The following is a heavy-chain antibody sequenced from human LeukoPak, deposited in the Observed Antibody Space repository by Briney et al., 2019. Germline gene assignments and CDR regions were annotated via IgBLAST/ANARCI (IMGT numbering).Heavy chain of an antibody. D-gene: IGHD6-19*01. CDR2: IRYDGSNK. V-gene: IGHV3-30*02. CDR3: AKDRSGWYRDDFYYFDY. Sequence: PGGSLRLSCAASGFTFSSYGMHWVRQAPGKGLEWVAFIRYDGSNKYYADSVKGRFTISRDNSKNTLYLQMNSLRAEDTAVYYCAKDRSGWYRDDFYYFDYWGQGTLVTVSS. J-gene: IGHJ4*02. CDR1: GFTFSSYG.